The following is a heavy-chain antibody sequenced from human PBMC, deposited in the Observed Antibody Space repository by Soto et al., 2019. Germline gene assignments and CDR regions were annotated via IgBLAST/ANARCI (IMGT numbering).Heavy chain of an antibody. CDR2: ISPDGLKK. CDR3: ARRLTTTVSALGY. J-gene: IGHJ4*02. V-gene: IGHV3-30-3*01. CDR1: GFTFSSYA. D-gene: IGHD4-17*01. Sequence: QVQLVEYGGGVVQPGGSLRLYCKASGFTFSSYAINWVLQDPGKGLEWVSVISPDGLKKHSEESVRGRFIISRDNSKNMVHLEMNRLRLEDTAVYFCARRLTTTVSALGYWGQGSLVNVSS.